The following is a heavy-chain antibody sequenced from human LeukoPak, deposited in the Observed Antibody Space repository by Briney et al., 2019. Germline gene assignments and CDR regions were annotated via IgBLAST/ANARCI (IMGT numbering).Heavy chain of an antibody. CDR2: IRYDGSDK. D-gene: IGHD1-26*01. CDR1: GFTFSFYG. Sequence: GGSLRLSCAASGFTFSFYGMHWVRQAPGKGLEWVAFIRYDGSDKYYADSVKGRFTISRDNSKNTLYLEMNSLRAEDTAVYYCAKESWEGGATAEIDCWGQGTLVTVSS. J-gene: IGHJ4*02. V-gene: IGHV3-30*02. CDR3: AKESWEGGATAEIDC.